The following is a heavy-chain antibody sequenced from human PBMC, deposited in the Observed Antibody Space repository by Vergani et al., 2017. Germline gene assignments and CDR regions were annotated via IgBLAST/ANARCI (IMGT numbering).Heavy chain of an antibody. J-gene: IGHJ4*02. D-gene: IGHD6-19*01. CDR3: ARDHAVAGLDY. CDR2: ISSSSSTI. Sequence: EVQLLESGGGLVKPGGSLRLSCAASGFTFSSYSMNWVRQAPGKGLEWVSYISSSSSTIYYADSVKGRFTISRDNAKNSLYLQMNSLRAEDTAVYYCARDHAVAGLDYWGQGTLVTVSS. V-gene: IGHV3-48*01. CDR1: GFTFSSYS.